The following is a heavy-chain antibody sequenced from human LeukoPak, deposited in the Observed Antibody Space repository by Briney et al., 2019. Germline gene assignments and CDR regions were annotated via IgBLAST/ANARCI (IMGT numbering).Heavy chain of an antibody. V-gene: IGHV3-23*01. J-gene: IGHJ4*02. Sequence: GGSLRLSCAASGFTVSSNYMSWVRQARGKGLEWVSAISGSGGSTYYADSVKGRFTISRDNSKNTLYLQMNSLRAEDTAVYYCAKGPGTTVTYQRAYFDYWGQGTLVTVSS. CDR3: AKGPGTTVTYQRAYFDY. CDR2: ISGSGGST. D-gene: IGHD4-17*01. CDR1: GFTVSSNY.